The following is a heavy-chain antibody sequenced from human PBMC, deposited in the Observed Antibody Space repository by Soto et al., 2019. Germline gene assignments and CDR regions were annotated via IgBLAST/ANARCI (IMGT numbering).Heavy chain of an antibody. CDR2: INPSGGST. D-gene: IGHD2-8*01. CDR1: GYTFTSYY. J-gene: IGHJ6*02. V-gene: IGHV1-46*01. Sequence: QVQLVQSGAEVKKPGASVKVSCKASGYTFTSYYMHWVRQAPGQGLEWMGIINPSGGSTSYAQQFQGRVTRSRDTSTSTVYREMCSLRSEDTAVYYCARQARYCTNGVCSAYGMDVWGQGTTVTVSS. CDR3: ARQARYCTNGVCSAYGMDV.